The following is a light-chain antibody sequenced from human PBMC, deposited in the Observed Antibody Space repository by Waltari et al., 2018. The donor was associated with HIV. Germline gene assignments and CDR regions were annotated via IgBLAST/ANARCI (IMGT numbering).Light chain of an antibody. CDR2: DDS. CDR1: NIGRKS. Sequence: SYVLTQPPSVSVAPGQTARITCGRDNIGRKSVHWYQQKSDQAPLLVVYDDSDRPSGIPERFSGSNSGNMATLTISRVEAGDEADYYCQVWESSSDRFYVFGTGT. CDR3: QVWESSSDRFYV. V-gene: IGLV3-21*02. J-gene: IGLJ1*01.